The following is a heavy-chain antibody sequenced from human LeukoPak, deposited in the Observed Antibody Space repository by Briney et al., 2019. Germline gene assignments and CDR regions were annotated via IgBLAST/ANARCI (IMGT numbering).Heavy chain of an antibody. V-gene: IGHV3-23*01. D-gene: IGHD5-12*01. CDR3: AKDRGIVATASFDY. CDR1: GFTFSSYA. CDR2: ISGSGGST. Sequence: GGFLRLSCAASGFTFSSYAMSWVRQAPGKGLEWVSAISGSGGSTYYADSVKGRFTISRDKSKNTLYLQMNSLRVEDTAIYYCAKDRGIVATASFDYWGQGILVTVSS. J-gene: IGHJ4*02.